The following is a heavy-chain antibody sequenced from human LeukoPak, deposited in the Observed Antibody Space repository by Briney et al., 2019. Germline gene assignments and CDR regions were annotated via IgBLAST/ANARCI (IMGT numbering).Heavy chain of an antibody. Sequence: GGSLRLSCAASGFTFSSYGMHWVRQAPGKGLEWVAFIRSDGSYKYYADSVKGRFTISRDNSKNTLYLQMNSLRAEDTAVYYCAKDAERWMVRGYMDVWGKGTTVTVSS. CDR1: GFTFSSYG. CDR3: AKDAERWMVRGYMDV. J-gene: IGHJ6*03. CDR2: IRSDGSYK. V-gene: IGHV3-30*02. D-gene: IGHD3-10*01.